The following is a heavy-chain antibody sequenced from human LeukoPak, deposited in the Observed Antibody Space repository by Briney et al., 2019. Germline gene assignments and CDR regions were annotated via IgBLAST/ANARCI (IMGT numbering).Heavy chain of an antibody. Sequence: SETLSLTCAVYGGSFSGYYWSWIRQPPGKGLEWIGEINHSGSANYNPSLKSRVTISVDKSKNQFSLKLSSVTAADTAVYYCARVLVGATFGSIRRVWFDPWGQGTLVTVSS. D-gene: IGHD1-26*01. CDR1: GGSFSGYY. CDR2: INHSGSA. J-gene: IGHJ5*02. CDR3: ARVLVGATFGSIRRVWFDP. V-gene: IGHV4-34*01.